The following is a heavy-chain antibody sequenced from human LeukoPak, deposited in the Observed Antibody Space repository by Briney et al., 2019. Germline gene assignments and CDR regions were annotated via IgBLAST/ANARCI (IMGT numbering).Heavy chain of an antibody. CDR1: GGSISSYY. CDR3: ASIAVAGTEDY. D-gene: IGHD6-19*01. CDR2: IYYSGST. Sequence: SETLSLTCTVSGGSISSYYWSWIRQPPGKGLEWIGYIYYSGSTNYNPSLKSRVTISVDTSKNQFSLKLSSVTAADTAVYYCASIAVAGTEDYRGQGTLVTVSS. J-gene: IGHJ4*02. V-gene: IGHV4-59*08.